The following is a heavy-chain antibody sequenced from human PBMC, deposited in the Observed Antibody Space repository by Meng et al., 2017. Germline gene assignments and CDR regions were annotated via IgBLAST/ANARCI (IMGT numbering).Heavy chain of an antibody. Sequence: SETLSLTCAVYGGSFSGYYWSWIRQPPGKGLEWIGEINHSGSTNYNPSLKSRVTISVDTSKNQFSLKLSSVTAADTAVYYCARALTTHYDYAWGSYRRYYFDYWGQGTLVTVSS. J-gene: IGHJ4*02. CDR3: ARALTTHYDYAWGSYRRYYFDY. D-gene: IGHD3-16*02. V-gene: IGHV4-34*01. CDR2: INHSGST. CDR1: GGSFSGYY.